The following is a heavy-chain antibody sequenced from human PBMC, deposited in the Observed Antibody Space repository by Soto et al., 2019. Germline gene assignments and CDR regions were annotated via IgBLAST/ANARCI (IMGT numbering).Heavy chain of an antibody. CDR1: GFTFSSYA. Sequence: EVQLLESGGGLVQPGGSLRLSCAASGFTFSSYAMSWVRQAPGKGLEWVSAISGSGGSTYYADSVKGRFTISRDNSKNTLYLQMNSLRAEDTAVYYCAKDLAYCGGDCYSVLVTEAFDYWGQGTLVTVSS. D-gene: IGHD2-21*01. CDR2: ISGSGGST. V-gene: IGHV3-23*01. J-gene: IGHJ4*02. CDR3: AKDLAYCGGDCYSVLVTEAFDY.